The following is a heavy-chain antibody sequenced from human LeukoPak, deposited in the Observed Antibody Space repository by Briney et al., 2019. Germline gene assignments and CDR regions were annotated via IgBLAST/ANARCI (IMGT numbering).Heavy chain of an antibody. CDR3: ARDTRQGGFDY. CDR2: MNPNSGNT. D-gene: IGHD3-16*01. Sequence: GASVKVSYKASGYTFTSYDINWVRQATGQGLEWMGWMNPNSGNTGYAQKFQGRVTMTRNTSISTAYMEPSSLRSEDTAVYYCARDTRQGGFDYWGQGTLVTVSS. V-gene: IGHV1-8*01. J-gene: IGHJ4*02. CDR1: GYTFTSYD.